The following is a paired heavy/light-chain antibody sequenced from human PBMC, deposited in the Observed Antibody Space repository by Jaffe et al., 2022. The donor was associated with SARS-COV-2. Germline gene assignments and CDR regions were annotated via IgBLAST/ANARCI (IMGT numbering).Heavy chain of an antibody. CDR2: IFSSDEK. Sequence: QVTLKESGPVLVKPTETLTLTCTVSGFSLSNARMGVSWIRQPPGKALEWLAHIFSSDEKSYSTSLKSRLTISKDNSKSQVVLTMTNMDPVDTGTYYCARIAGITYARSGLRPDYWGQGTLVTVSS. V-gene: IGHV2-26*01. CDR1: GFSLSNARMG. J-gene: IGHJ4*02. CDR3: ARIAGITYARSGLRPDY. D-gene: IGHD3-22*01.
Light chain of an antibody. CDR3: QQSYTTPLT. CDR1: QSISTY. J-gene: IGKJ4*01. V-gene: IGKV1-39*01. CDR2: AAS. Sequence: DIQMTQSPSSLSASVGDRVTITCRASQSISTYLNWYQQNPGKAPKLLIYAASSLQSGVPSRFSGSGSGTDFTLTISSLQPEDFATYYCQQSYTTPLTFGGGTKVEIK.